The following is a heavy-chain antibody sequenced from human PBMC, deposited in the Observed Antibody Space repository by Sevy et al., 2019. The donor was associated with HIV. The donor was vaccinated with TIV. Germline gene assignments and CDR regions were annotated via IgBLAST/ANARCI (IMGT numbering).Heavy chain of an antibody. Sequence: GGSLRLSCSASGFTFSSYAMHWVRQAPGKGLEYVSAISSNGGSTYYADSVKGRFTISRDKSKNTLYLQMSSLRAEDTAVYYCVKLSPHYYDSSGYGYYFDYWGQGTLVTVSS. D-gene: IGHD3-22*01. CDR1: GFTFSSYA. J-gene: IGHJ4*02. V-gene: IGHV3-64D*06. CDR3: VKLSPHYYDSSGYGYYFDY. CDR2: ISSNGGST.